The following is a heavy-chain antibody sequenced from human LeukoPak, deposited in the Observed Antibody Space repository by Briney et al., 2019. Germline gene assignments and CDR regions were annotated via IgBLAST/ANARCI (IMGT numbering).Heavy chain of an antibody. J-gene: IGHJ4*02. CDR1: GFTFSRHW. CDR2: IKQDGSEK. V-gene: IGHV3-7*04. D-gene: IGHD6-13*01. Sequence: GGSLRLSCAASGFTFSRHWMSWVRQAPGKGLEWVANIKQDGSEKYYVDSVKGRFTISRDNAKDSLYLQMSSLRAEDTAVYYCARDPGIAAAGTVGYFDSWGQGTPVTVSS. CDR3: ARDPGIAAAGTVGYFDS.